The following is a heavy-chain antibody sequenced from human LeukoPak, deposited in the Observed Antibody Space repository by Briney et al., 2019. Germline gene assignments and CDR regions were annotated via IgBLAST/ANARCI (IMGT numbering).Heavy chain of an antibody. CDR3: AAQGGYGDLRY. CDR1: AFTSSNTW. V-gene: IGHV3-15*01. Sequence: KSAGSLRLSCAPSAFTSSNTWVNRVRPPPGRGREWVGCTKRIIDGGITGYAAAVKGRLTVPIDDSINTLYRHMNLITTQDTAVYYWAAQGGYGDLRYWGQGTLVSVSS. D-gene: IGHD4-17*01. J-gene: IGHJ4*02. CDR2: TKRIIDGGIT.